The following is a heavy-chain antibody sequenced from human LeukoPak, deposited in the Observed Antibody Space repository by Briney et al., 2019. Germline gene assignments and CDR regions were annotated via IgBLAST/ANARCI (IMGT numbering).Heavy chain of an antibody. CDR1: GGSINNYY. CDR3: ARDYRGWYYFDY. D-gene: IGHD6-19*01. CDR2: IYYSGST. J-gene: IGHJ4*02. V-gene: IGHV4-59*01. Sequence: KSSETLSLTCTVSGGSINNYYWSWIRQSPGKGLEWIGCIYYSGSTNYNPPLKSRVTISLDTSKNQFSLKLSSVTAADTAVYYCARDYRGWYYFDYWGQGTLVTVSS.